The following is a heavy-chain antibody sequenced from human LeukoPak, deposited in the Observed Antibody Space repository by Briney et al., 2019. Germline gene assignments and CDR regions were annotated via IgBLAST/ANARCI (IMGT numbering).Heavy chain of an antibody. CDR2: ISSSGSTI. CDR1: GFTFSDYY. Sequence: GGSLRLSCAASGFTFSDYYMSWIRQAPGKGLEWVSYISSSGSTIYYADSVKGRFTISRDNAKNSLYLQMNSLRAEDTAVYYRARDPEPLHPNLYYWGQGTLVTVSS. V-gene: IGHV3-11*01. D-gene: IGHD1-14*01. J-gene: IGHJ4*02. CDR3: ARDPEPLHPNLYY.